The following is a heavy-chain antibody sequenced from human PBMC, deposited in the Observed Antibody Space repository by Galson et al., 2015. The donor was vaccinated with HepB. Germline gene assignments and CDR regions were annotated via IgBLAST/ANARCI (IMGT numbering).Heavy chain of an antibody. D-gene: IGHD3-3*01. J-gene: IGHJ4*02. CDR2: FDPEDGET. CDR1: GSTLTELS. Sequence: SVKVSCKVSGSTLTELSMHWVRQAPGKGLEWMGGFDPEDGETIYAQKFQGRVTMTEDTSTDTAYMELSSLRSEDTAVYYCATDFGRTYHNYDFADYWGQGTLVTVSS. CDR3: ATDFGRTYHNYDFADY. V-gene: IGHV1-24*01.